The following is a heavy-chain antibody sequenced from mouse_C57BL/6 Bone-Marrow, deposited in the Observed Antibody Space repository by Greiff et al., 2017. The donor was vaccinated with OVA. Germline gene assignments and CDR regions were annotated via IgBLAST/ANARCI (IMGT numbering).Heavy chain of an antibody. Sequence: VQLQQPGAELVRPGASVKLSCTASGFNIKDDYMHWVKQRPEQGLEWIGWIDPENGDTEYASKFQGKATITADTSSNTAYLQLSSLTSEDTAVYYCTGDYDGDWYFDVWGTGTTVTVSS. V-gene: IGHV14-4*01. D-gene: IGHD2-4*01. J-gene: IGHJ1*03. CDR3: TGDYDGDWYFDV. CDR2: IDPENGDT. CDR1: GFNIKDDY.